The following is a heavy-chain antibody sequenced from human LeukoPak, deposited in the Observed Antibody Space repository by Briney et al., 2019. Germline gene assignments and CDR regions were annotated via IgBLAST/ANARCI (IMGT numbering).Heavy chain of an antibody. CDR1: GAFPSTYY. CDR2: VFYSGNS. D-gene: IGHD6-25*01. CDR3: ARIDPLGFFDQ. J-gene: IGHJ4*02. Sequence: PSETLSLTCSVSGAFPSTYYWSWVRQPPTGGLEWIGYVFYSGNSNYNPNFTSRVTMSVDTSKSQFSLTLTSLSAADTAVYYCARIDPLGFFDQWGQGTLVTVSS. V-gene: IGHV4-59*13.